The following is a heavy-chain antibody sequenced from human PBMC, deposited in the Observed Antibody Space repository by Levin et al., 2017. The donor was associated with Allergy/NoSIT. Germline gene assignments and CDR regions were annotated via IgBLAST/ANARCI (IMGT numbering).Heavy chain of an antibody. J-gene: IGHJ4*02. Sequence: GESLKISCAASGFTFSSYEMNWVRRAPGKGREWVSYISSTGSTIYSADSVKGRFTISRDNAKNSLYLHMNSLRAEDTAVYYCARQLGNFWSGYDYFDYWGQGTLVTVSS. D-gene: IGHD3-3*01. CDR2: ISSTGSTI. CDR1: GFTFSSYE. V-gene: IGHV3-48*03. CDR3: ARQLGNFWSGYDYFDY.